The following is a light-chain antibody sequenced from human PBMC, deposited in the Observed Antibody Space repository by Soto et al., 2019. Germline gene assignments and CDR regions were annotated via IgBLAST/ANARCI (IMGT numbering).Light chain of an antibody. V-gene: IGLV2-8*01. J-gene: IGLJ1*01. CDR3: SSYAGTHVV. Sequence: QSVLTQPPSASGSPGQSVTISCTGTSSDVGGYNYASWYQQHPGKAPKLMIYDVSKRPSGVPDRFSGSKSGNTASLTVSGLQADDEADYYCSSYAGTHVVFGTGTKVTVL. CDR1: SSDVGGYNY. CDR2: DVS.